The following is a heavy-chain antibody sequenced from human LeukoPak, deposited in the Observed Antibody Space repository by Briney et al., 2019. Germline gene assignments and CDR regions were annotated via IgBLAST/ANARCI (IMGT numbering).Heavy chain of an antibody. D-gene: IGHD4-17*01. CDR3: ATRTTVTTWIDY. CDR2: IKQDGSDK. Sequence: GGSLRLSCAASGFTFSNYWMSWVRQAPGKGLEWVANIKQDGSDKYYVDSVKGRFTISRDNAKNSLYLQMNSLRAEDTAVYYCATRTTVTTWIDYWGQGTLVTVSS. J-gene: IGHJ4*02. CDR1: GFTFSNYW. V-gene: IGHV3-7*01.